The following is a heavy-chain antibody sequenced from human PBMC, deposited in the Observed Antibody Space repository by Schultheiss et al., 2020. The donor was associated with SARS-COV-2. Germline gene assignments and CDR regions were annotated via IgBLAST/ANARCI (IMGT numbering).Heavy chain of an antibody. J-gene: IGHJ3*02. Sequence: GESLKISCAASGFTFSSYSMNWVRQAPGKGLEWVSSISSSSSYIYYADSVKGRFTISRHNSKNTLYLQMNSLRAEDTAVYYCAKVRYYDSSGYYYRPDAFDIWGQGTMVTVSS. CDR3: AKVRYYDSSGYYYRPDAFDI. CDR1: GFTFSSYS. D-gene: IGHD3-22*01. V-gene: IGHV3-21*04. CDR2: ISSSSSYI.